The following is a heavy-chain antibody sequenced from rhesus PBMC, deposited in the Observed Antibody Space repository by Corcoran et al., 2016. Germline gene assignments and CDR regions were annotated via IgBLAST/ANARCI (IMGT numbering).Heavy chain of an antibody. V-gene: IGHV3S25*01. CDR1: GFTFSSYW. Sequence: EVQLVESGGGLAKPGGSLRLSCAASGFTFSSYWMNWVRQAPGKGLEWVSAINRGGRSTSYADSVKGRFTISRDNSKNTLSLQMNSLRAEDTAVYYCAKDRGYSWNNGGLDSWGQGVVVTVSS. J-gene: IGHJ6*01. CDR3: AKDRGYSWNNGGLDS. CDR2: INRGGRST. D-gene: IGHD1-20*01.